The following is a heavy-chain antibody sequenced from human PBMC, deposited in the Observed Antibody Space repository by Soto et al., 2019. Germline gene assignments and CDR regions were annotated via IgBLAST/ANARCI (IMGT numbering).Heavy chain of an antibody. CDR1: GGSINSGAYY. D-gene: IGHD3-10*01. CDR2: IYYSGST. V-gene: IGHV4-39*01. J-gene: IGHJ6*02. Sequence: SETLSLTCTVSGGSINSGAYYWSWIRQHPGKGLEWIGYIYYSGSTYYKPSLKSRVAMSVDTSRDQFSLKLYSVTAADTAVYYCARHRNRGRENYYYGMDVWGQGTTVTVS. CDR3: ARHRNRGRENYYYGMDV.